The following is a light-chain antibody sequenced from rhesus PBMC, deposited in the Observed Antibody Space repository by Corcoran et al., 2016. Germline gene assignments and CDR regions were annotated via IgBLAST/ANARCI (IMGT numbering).Light chain of an antibody. CDR1: QDISKD. Sequence: DIQMTQSTSSLSASVGDTVPITCQASQDISKDFAWYQQRPGKAPKLLFYDASSLQRGVPPSFSGSGSGTDFTITIRSLQSEDFATYYCQQYKTYPLTCGGGTKVEIK. CDR3: QQYKTYPLT. J-gene: IGKJ4*01. CDR2: DAS. V-gene: IGKV1-33*02.